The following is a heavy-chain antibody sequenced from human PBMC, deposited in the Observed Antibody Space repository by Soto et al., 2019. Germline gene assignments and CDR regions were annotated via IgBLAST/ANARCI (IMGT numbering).Heavy chain of an antibody. CDR3: ARGRGYYDSSGYRFYYFDY. CDR1: GGTFSSYA. V-gene: IGHV1-69*13. Sequence: GASVKVSCKASGGTFSSYAISWVRQAPGQGLEWMGGIIPIFGTANYAQKFQGRVTITADESTSTAYMELSSLRSEDTAVYYCARGRGYYDSSGYRFYYFDYWGQGTLVTVS. D-gene: IGHD3-22*01. CDR2: IIPIFGTA. J-gene: IGHJ4*02.